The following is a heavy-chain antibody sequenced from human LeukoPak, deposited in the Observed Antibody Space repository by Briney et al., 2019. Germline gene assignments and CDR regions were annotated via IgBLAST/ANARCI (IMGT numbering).Heavy chain of an antibody. J-gene: IGHJ4*02. V-gene: IGHV3-21*04. CDR1: GFTFSSYS. Sequence: GGSLRLSCAASGFTFSSYSMNWVRQAPGKGLEWVSSISSSGSTIYYADSVKGRFTISRDNAKNSLYLQMNSLRAEDTAVYYCARLSIAAAGTLNYWGQGTLVTVSS. D-gene: IGHD6-13*01. CDR3: ARLSIAAAGTLNY. CDR2: ISSSGSTI.